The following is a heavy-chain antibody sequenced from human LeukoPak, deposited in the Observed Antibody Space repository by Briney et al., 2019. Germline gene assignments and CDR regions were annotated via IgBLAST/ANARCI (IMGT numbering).Heavy chain of an antibody. J-gene: IGHJ5*02. CDR2: MNPNSGNT. CDR3: ARGGYWENWFDP. D-gene: IGHD1-26*01. Sequence: ASVKVSCKASGYTFTSYDINWARQATGQGLEWMGWMNPNSGNTGYAQKFQGRVTMTRNTSISTAYMELSSLRSEDTAVYYCARGGYWENWFDPWGQGTLVTVSS. CDR1: GYTFTSYD. V-gene: IGHV1-8*01.